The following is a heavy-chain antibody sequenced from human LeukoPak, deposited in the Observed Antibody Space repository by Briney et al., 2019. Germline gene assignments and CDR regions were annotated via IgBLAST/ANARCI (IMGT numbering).Heavy chain of an antibody. CDR2: VSDSGTMT. V-gene: IGHV3-23*01. Sequence: PGGSLRLSCAASGFTFSNYAMNWVRRAPGKGLEWVSGVSDSGTMTYYARSVKGRFTISRDNSKNTVYLQMNSLRAEDTAIYYCAKYSRYDYVGQIDYWGQGTLVTVSS. J-gene: IGHJ4*02. CDR3: AKYSRYDYVGQIDY. D-gene: IGHD4-17*01. CDR1: GFTFSNYA.